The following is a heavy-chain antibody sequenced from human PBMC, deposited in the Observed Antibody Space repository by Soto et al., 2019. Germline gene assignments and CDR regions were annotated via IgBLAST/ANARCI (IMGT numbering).Heavy chain of an antibody. V-gene: IGHV4-30-4*08. CDR2: IHSSGGS. D-gene: IGHD3-16*02. Sequence: QVQLQESGPGLVKPSQTLSLTCTVSGGSIGSGNYYWNWVRQVPGKALEWIGYIHSSGGSYYPPSLHRRGVKSLDASNNPFPPHPGSLAAADTAVFYCARRGRGFDGYPDPWGQGTLVTVSS. CDR3: ARRGRGFDGYPDP. CDR1: GGSIGSGNYY. J-gene: IGHJ5*02.